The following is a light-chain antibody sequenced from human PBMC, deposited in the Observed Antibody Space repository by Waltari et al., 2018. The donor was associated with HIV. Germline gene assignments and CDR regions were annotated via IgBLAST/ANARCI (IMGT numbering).Light chain of an antibody. V-gene: IGLV3-10*01. CDR2: EDT. Sequence: SFELTQPPSVSVSPGQTATIACSGNPLTRGSPYWYRQKSGQAPELVLREDTKRPSVIPERFRGSRSGTTATLTISGAQVEDEGDYYCYSTDSSDSHRGVFGTGTAVYVL. CDR1: PLTRGS. CDR3: YSTDSSDSHRGV. J-gene: IGLJ1*01.